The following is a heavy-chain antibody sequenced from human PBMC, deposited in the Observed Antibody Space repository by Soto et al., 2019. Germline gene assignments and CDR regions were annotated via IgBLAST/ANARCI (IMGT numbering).Heavy chain of an antibody. CDR3: ARDRYNCNYTKHHYFFFRCRDA. V-gene: IGHV1-18*01. Sequence: RQTKEQGLEWMGWISAYNGNTNYAQKLQGRVTMTTDTSTSTAYMELRSLRSDDTAVYYCARDRYNCNYTKHHYFFFRCRDAWGKGTTVTASS. D-gene: IGHD1-7*01. CDR2: ISAYNGNT. J-gene: IGHJ6*04.